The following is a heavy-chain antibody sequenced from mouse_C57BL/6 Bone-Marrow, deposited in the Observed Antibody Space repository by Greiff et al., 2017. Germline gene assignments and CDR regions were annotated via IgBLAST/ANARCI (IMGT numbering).Heavy chain of an antibody. CDR1: GFTFSDYG. CDR2: ISSGSSTI. D-gene: IGHD1-1*02. Sequence: EVKLQESGGGLVKPGGSLKLSCAASGFTFSDYGMHWVRQAPEKGLEWVAYISSGSSTIYYADTVKGRFTISRDNAKNTLFLQMTSLRSEDTAMYYCARPGGWCMDYWGQGTSVTVSS. V-gene: IGHV5-17*01. CDR3: ARPGGWCMDY. J-gene: IGHJ4*01.